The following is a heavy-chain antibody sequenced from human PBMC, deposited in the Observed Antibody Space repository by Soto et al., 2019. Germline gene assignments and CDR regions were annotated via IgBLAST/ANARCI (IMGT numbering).Heavy chain of an antibody. CDR2: INGANTFT. Sequence: GSLRLSCVASGLNLRIHDMNWVRQPPGKGLEWVSNINGANTFTSYAAAVRGRFTISRGNSQNAVYLHMNGLRADDTAVYYCAKYRDRCNGNTCYRWFDPRGQGTLVTVSS. V-gene: IGHV3-23*01. D-gene: IGHD2-2*01. CDR3: AKYRDRCNGNTCYRWFDP. J-gene: IGHJ5*02. CDR1: GLNLRIHD.